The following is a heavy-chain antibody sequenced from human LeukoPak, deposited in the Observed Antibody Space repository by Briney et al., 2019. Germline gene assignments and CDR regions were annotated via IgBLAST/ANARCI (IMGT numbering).Heavy chain of an antibody. V-gene: IGHV4-59*04. Sequence: SETLSLTCTVSGGSMSSYFWSWVRQPPGKALEWIGTIYHTGNTYYSTSLKSRITISLDTSKNQFSLRLSSVTAADTAVYFCARGPYSYDSSGAFDIWGQGTMVTVSS. CDR2: IYHTGNT. CDR1: GGSMSSYF. J-gene: IGHJ3*02. D-gene: IGHD3-22*01. CDR3: ARGPYSYDSSGAFDI.